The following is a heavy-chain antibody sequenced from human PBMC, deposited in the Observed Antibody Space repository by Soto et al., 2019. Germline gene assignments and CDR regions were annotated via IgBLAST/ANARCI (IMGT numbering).Heavy chain of an antibody. D-gene: IGHD3-3*01. J-gene: IGHJ5*02. CDR1: GFSLSTSGAA. Sequence: QINLIESGPTLVKPTQTLTLTCTFSGFSLSTSGAAVGWVRQPPGRALEWLALIYWAGDKRYNASLGNRLTITKDTSTNQVVLTLTNVDPADTATYYCAHRATMTIFGLIIDNGIWFDPWGQGTRVIVSS. CDR2: IYWAGDK. CDR3: AHRATMTIFGLIIDNGIWFDP. V-gene: IGHV2-5*02.